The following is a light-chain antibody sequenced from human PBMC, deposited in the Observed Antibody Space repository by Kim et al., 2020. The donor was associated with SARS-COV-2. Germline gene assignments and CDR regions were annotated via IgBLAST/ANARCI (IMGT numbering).Light chain of an antibody. CDR1: QSISSSY. J-gene: IGKJ2*01. CDR3: QQYGSSPLYT. Sequence: EIVLTQSPGTLSLSPGERATLSCRASQSISSSYLAWYQQKPGQAPRLLIYGASSRATGIPDRFSGSGSGTDFTLTISRLEPEDFAGYYCQQYGSSPLYTFGKGTKLEI. V-gene: IGKV3-20*01. CDR2: GAS.